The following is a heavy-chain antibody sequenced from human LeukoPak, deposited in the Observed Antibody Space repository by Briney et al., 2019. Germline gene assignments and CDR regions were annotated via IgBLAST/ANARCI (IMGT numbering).Heavy chain of an antibody. CDR3: ARYAATGGANWCGP. D-gene: IGHD2-15*01. CDR1: GASISNYY. V-gene: IGHV4-59*01. CDR2: IHNTGRT. Sequence: PSETLSLTCTVSGASISNYYWSSTRQPPGKGLEWIGYIHNTGRTNYNPSLKSRVTISADKSKNQFSLRLSSVTAADTAIYYCARYAATGGANWCGPWGPGTLVTVSS. J-gene: IGHJ5*02.